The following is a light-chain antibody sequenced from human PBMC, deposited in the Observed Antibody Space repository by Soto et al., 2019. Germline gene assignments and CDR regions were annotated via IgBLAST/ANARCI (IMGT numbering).Light chain of an antibody. J-gene: IGLJ1*01. CDR1: SSDVGGYNY. Sequence: QSALTQPASVSGSPGQSITISCTGTSSDVGGYNYVSWYQQHPGKAPKLMIYEVSNRPSGVSNRFSGSKSANTASLPISGLQAEDEADYFCSSYGSTSTRYVFGTGTKLTVL. CDR2: EVS. V-gene: IGLV2-14*01. CDR3: SSYGSTSTRYV.